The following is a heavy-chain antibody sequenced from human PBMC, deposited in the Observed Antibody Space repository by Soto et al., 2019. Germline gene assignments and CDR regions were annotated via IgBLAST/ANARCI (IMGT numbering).Heavy chain of an antibody. J-gene: IGHJ4*02. V-gene: IGHV1-18*01. CDR1: GYSFTNYH. Sequence: ASVKGSCKGSGYSFTNYHINRGRHDPGQGLEWMGWISGYDGKTNYAQRLQGRVTMTRDTSTSTAYMELRSLRSDDTAVYYCARGEFCPNGVCYSFDYWGEGTLVTVSS. D-gene: IGHD2-8*01. CDR2: ISGYDGKT. CDR3: ARGEFCPNGVCYSFDY.